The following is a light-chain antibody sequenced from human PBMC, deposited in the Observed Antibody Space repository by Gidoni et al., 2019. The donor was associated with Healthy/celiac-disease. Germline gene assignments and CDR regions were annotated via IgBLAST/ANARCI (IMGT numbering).Light chain of an antibody. CDR3: QQYGSSPLT. CDR2: GAA. J-gene: IGKJ4*01. Sequence: EIVLTQSPGTLSLSPGERATLSCRASQSVSSSYLAWYQQKPGQAPRLLIYGAASRATGSPDRFSGSGSGTDFTLTISRLEPEDCAVYYCQQYGSSPLTCGGGTKVEIK. CDR1: QSVSSSY. V-gene: IGKV3-20*01.